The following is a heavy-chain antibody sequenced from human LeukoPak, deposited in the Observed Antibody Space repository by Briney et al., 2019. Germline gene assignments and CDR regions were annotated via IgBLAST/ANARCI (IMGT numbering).Heavy chain of an antibody. CDR2: IKQDGSEK. V-gene: IGHV3-7*01. CDR1: GFTFSNYW. D-gene: IGHD2-15*01. J-gene: IGHJ6*02. CDR3: ARDRWELLSNSYHYCGLDV. Sequence: GGSLRLSCAASGFTFSNYWTSWVRQAPGKGLEWAANIKQDGSEKCYVDSVKGRFTISRDNAKNSLYLQMNSLRAEDTAVYYCARDRWELLSNSYHYCGLDVWGQGTTVTVSS.